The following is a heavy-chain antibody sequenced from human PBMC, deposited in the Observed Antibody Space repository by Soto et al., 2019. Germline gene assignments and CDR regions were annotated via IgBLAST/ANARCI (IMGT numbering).Heavy chain of an antibody. CDR3: ARAFGRGVTAMYYFDY. Sequence: SETLSLTCTVSGGSISSGGYYWSWIRQHPGKGLEWIGYIYYSGSTYYNPSLKSRVTISVDTSKNQFSLKLSSVTAADTAVYYCARAFGRGVTAMYYFDYWGQGTLVTVSS. J-gene: IGHJ4*02. D-gene: IGHD2-21*02. CDR1: GGSISSGGYY. V-gene: IGHV4-31*03. CDR2: IYYSGST.